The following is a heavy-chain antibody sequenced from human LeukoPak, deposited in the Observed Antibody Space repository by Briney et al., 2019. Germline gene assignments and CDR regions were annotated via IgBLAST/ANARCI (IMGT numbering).Heavy chain of an antibody. CDR2: IYYSGST. V-gene: IGHV4-34*01. J-gene: IGHJ5*02. D-gene: IGHD3-22*01. CDR1: GGSFSGYY. CDR3: ARTRGPVVVITDNWFDP. Sequence: SETLSLTCAVYGGSFSGYYWGWIRQPPGKGLEWIGSIYYSGSTYYNPSLKSRVTISVDTSKNQFSLKLSSVTAADTAVYYCARTRGPVVVITDNWFDPWGQGTLVTVSS.